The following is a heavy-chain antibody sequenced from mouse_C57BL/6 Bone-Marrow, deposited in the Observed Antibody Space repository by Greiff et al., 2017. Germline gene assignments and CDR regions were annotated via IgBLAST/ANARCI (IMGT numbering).Heavy chain of an antibody. CDR1: GYTFTSYW. D-gene: IGHD1-1*01. CDR3: GRGITTVVSNFDV. CDR2: IHPSSGST. J-gene: IGHJ1*03. Sequence: QVQLQQPGAELVKPGASVKLSCKASGYTFTSYWMHWVKQRPGQGLEWIGMIHPSSGSTNYNEKFKSKDTLTVDKSSSTAYMQLSSLTSEDSAVYYCGRGITTVVSNFDVWGTGTTVTVSS. V-gene: IGHV1-64*01.